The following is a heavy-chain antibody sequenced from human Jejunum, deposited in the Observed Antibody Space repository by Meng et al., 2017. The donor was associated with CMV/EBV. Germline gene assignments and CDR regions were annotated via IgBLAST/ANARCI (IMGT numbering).Heavy chain of an antibody. CDR1: GFRLRNFD. CDR2: ITGSGSRT. J-gene: IGHJ4*02. D-gene: IGHD6-6*01. CDR3: DASDY. V-gene: IGHV3-23*01. Sequence: AASGFRLRNFDISWAGKARGKGMEWVATITGSGSRTHYADSVKGRFTISRDNSKNTLYLQINSLRVEDTAIYYCDASDYWGQGTQVTVSS.